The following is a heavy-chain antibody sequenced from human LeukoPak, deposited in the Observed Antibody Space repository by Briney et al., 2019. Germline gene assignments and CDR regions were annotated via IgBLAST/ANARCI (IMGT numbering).Heavy chain of an antibody. CDR2: IYYSGST. Sequence: SETLSLTCTVSGGSISSYYWSWIRQPPGKGLEWIGYIYYSGSTNYNPSLKSRVTISVDTSKNQFSLKLSSVTAADTAVYYCARGGPRQWEPYINIDYWGQGTLVTVSS. J-gene: IGHJ4*02. CDR1: GGSISSYY. D-gene: IGHD1-26*01. CDR3: ARGGPRQWEPYINIDY. V-gene: IGHV4-59*01.